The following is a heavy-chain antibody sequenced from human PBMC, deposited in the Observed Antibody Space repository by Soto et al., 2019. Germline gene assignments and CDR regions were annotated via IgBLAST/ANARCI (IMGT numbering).Heavy chain of an antibody. CDR2: IYYSGST. D-gene: IGHD3-22*01. Sequence: SETLSLTCTVSGGSISSYYWSWIRQPPGKGLEWIGYIYYSGSTNYNPSLKSRVTISVDTSKNQFSLKLSSVTAADTAVYYCARLTLGYYDSSGYPDYWGQGTLVTVS. V-gene: IGHV4-59*08. CDR1: GGSISSYY. CDR3: ARLTLGYYDSSGYPDY. J-gene: IGHJ4*02.